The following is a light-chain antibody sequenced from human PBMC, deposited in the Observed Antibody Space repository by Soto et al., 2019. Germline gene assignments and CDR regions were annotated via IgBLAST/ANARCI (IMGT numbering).Light chain of an antibody. CDR3: QQYNASQWT. Sequence: DIQMTQSPSTLSASVGDRVTITCLASQSISSWLAWYQQKPGKAPKLLIYQASSLESEVPSRFRGSGSGTEFTLIISRLQPDDFATYYCQQYNASQWTFGQGTKV. V-gene: IGKV1-5*03. CDR2: QAS. CDR1: QSISSW. J-gene: IGKJ1*01.